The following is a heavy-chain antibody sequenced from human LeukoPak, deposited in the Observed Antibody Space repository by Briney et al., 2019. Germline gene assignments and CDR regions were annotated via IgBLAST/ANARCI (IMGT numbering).Heavy chain of an antibody. D-gene: IGHD3-16*01. J-gene: IGHJ4*02. Sequence: PSETLSLTCAVSGGSISSNSYYWGWIRQPPGKGLEWIGSIYYSGSTHYNSSLKSRVTISVDTSKNQLSLKLSSVTAADTAVYYCARGVGLTQGGAFDYWGQGTLVTVSS. V-gene: IGHV4-39*07. CDR2: IYYSGST. CDR3: ARGVGLTQGGAFDY. CDR1: GGSISSNSYY.